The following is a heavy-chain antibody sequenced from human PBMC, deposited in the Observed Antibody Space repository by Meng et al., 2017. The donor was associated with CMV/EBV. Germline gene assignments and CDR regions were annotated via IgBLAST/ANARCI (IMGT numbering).Heavy chain of an antibody. J-gene: IGHJ4*02. CDR2: IYWDDDK. V-gene: IGHV2-5*02. D-gene: IGHD5-18*01. CDR3: AHRGSYGYHGY. CDR1: GFSLSTSGVC. Sequence: ISLKASRPTPAKPTHTLTLTCTFSGFSLSTSGVCVGLIRQPPGKALDWLALIYWDDDKRYSPSLKSRLTITKDTSKNQVVLTMTNMDPVDTATYYCAHRGSYGYHGYWGQGTLVTVSS.